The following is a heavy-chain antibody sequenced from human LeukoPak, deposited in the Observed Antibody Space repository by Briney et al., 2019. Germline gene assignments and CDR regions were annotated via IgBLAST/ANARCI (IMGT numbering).Heavy chain of an antibody. V-gene: IGHV3-7*04. Sequence: PGGSLRLSCKASGFIFSDYWMSWVRQAPRKGLEWVANIKQDGSEKTYGDSVRGRFTSSRDNAEKSLYLQMNSLRAEDTAVYFCARGSSVFDSWGQGTLVTVSS. CDR1: GFIFSDYW. D-gene: IGHD6-19*01. CDR2: IKQDGSEK. CDR3: ARGSSVFDS. J-gene: IGHJ4*02.